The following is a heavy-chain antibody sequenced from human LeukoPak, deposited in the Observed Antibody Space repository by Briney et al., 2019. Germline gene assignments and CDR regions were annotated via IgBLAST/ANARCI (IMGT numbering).Heavy chain of an antibody. Sequence: GGSLRLSCAASGFTFSSYWMSWVRQAPGKGREWVANIKQDGSEKYYVDSVKGRFTISRDNAKNSLYLQMNSLRAEDTAVYYCARDGGYSSGSTYFDYWGQGTLVTVSS. J-gene: IGHJ4*02. CDR2: IKQDGSEK. CDR1: GFTFSSYW. CDR3: ARDGGYSSGSTYFDY. D-gene: IGHD6-19*01. V-gene: IGHV3-7*03.